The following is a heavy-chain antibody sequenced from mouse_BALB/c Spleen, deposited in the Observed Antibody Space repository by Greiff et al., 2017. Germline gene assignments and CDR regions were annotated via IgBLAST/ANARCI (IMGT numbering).Heavy chain of an antibody. CDR3: ARSNYGYGKDYAMDY. Sequence: VKLMESGPGLVAPPQSLSITCTVSGFSLSRYSVHWVRQPPGKGLEWLGMIWGGGSTDYNSALKSRLSISKDNSKSQVFLKMNSLQTDDTAMYYCARSNYGYGKDYAMDYWGQGTSVTVSS. J-gene: IGHJ4*01. V-gene: IGHV2-6-4*01. CDR1: GFSLSRYS. CDR2: IWGGGST. D-gene: IGHD1-2*01.